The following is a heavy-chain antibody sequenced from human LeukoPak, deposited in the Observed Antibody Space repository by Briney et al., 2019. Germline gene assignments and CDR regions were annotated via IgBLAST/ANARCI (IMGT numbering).Heavy chain of an antibody. D-gene: IGHD1-26*01. Sequence: ASVKVSCKASGYTFTSNYIHWVRQAPGQGLEWMGRINPNSGGTNYAQKFQGWVTMTRDTSISTAYMELSRLRSDDTAVYYCACSGSYYVFDYWGQGTLVTVSS. J-gene: IGHJ4*02. CDR1: GYTFTSNY. V-gene: IGHV1-2*04. CDR2: INPNSGGT. CDR3: ACSGSYYVFDY.